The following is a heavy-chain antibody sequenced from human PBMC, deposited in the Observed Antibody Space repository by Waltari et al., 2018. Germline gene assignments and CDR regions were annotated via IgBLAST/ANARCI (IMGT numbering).Heavy chain of an antibody. Sequence: QVQLQESGPGLVKPSGTLSLTCAVSGGSISSSTWWSWVRQPPGKGLEWIGEIYHMGSTNYIQSRKSRVTISGDKSKNQLALKRRAVTAADTAVYDGARVFKWNWFDPWGQGTLVTVSS. D-gene: IGHD2-8*01. CDR3: ARVFKWNWFDP. J-gene: IGHJ5*02. V-gene: IGHV4-4*02. CDR2: IYHMGST. CDR1: GGSISSSTW.